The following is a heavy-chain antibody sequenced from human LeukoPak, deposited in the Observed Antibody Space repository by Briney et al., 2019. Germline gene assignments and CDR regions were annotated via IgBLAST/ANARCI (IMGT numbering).Heavy chain of an antibody. CDR3: ARAIFSRGWYLVDY. D-gene: IGHD6-19*01. V-gene: IGHV3-21*01. J-gene: IGHJ4*02. CDR2: ISTRIDYM. Sequence: PGGSLRLSCAASGFTFSNYRMSWVRRAPGRGLEWVSSISTRIDYMYYADSVKGRFTISRDNAKNSLYLQMNSLRAEDTAVYYCARAIFSRGWYLVDYWGQGTLVTVSS. CDR1: GFTFSNYR.